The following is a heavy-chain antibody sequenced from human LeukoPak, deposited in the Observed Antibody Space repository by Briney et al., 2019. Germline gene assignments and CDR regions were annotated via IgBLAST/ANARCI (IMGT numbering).Heavy chain of an antibody. V-gene: IGHV1-18*01. CDR3: ARSEVVPAAISYFDY. CDR2: ISAYNGNT. CDR1: GYTFTSYG. Sequence: ASVKVSCKASGYTFTSYGISWVRQAPGQGLEWMGWISAYNGNTNYAQKLQGRVTMTTDTSTCTAYMELRSLRSDDTAVYYCARSEVVPAAISYFDYWGQGTLVTVSS. J-gene: IGHJ4*02. D-gene: IGHD2-2*02.